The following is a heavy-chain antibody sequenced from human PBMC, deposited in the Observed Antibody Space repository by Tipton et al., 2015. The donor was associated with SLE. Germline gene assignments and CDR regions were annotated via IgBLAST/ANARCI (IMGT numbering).Heavy chain of an antibody. Sequence: SLRLSCAVSGFTFSTYAVSWVRQAPGKGLEWVSTFSGDGGYTFYADSVKGRFTISRDNSKNTMYVQMISLRAEDTAVYYCAKVSGSYFMDGRDAFDIWGQGTMVTVSS. CDR3: AKVSGSYFMDGRDAFDI. D-gene: IGHD1-26*01. CDR2: FSGDGGYT. V-gene: IGHV3-23*01. J-gene: IGHJ3*02. CDR1: GFTFSTYA.